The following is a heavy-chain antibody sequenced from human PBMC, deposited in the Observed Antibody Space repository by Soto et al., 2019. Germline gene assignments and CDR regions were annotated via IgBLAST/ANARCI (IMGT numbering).Heavy chain of an antibody. V-gene: IGHV4-30-4*01. D-gene: IGHD2-21*02. CDR1: GVSISSGDYY. Sequence: PSETLSLTCTVSGVSISSGDYYWSWIRQPPGKGLEWIGYIYYSGSTYYNPSLKSRVTISVDTSKNQFSLKLSSVTAADTAVYYCARGSYCGGDCYSNHALDIWGQGTMVTVSS. CDR3: ARGSYCGGDCYSNHALDI. J-gene: IGHJ3*02. CDR2: IYYSGST.